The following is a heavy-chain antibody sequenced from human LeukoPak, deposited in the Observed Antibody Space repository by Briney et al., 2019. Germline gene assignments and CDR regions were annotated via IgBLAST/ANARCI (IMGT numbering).Heavy chain of an antibody. V-gene: IGHV4-61*02. D-gene: IGHD3-22*01. Sequence: KASETLSLTCTVSGGSISSGSYYWNWIRQPAGKGLEWIGRIYSSGSTNYNPSLNSRVTISLDTSKNQFSLRLSSVTAEDAAVYYCAGSPISGYNHYFAHWGQGTLVTVSS. CDR2: IYSSGST. CDR1: GGSISSGSYY. J-gene: IGHJ4*02. CDR3: AGSPISGYNHYFAH.